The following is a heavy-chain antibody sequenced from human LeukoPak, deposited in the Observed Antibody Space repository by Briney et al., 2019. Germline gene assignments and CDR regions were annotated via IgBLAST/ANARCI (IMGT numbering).Heavy chain of an antibody. CDR1: GFTFSSYA. V-gene: IGHV3-23*01. CDR2: INGGGAYT. D-gene: IGHD6-13*01. Sequence: GGSLRLSCAASGFTFSSYAMSWVRQAPGKGLERVSTINGGGAYTYYADSVKGRFTISRDNSKNTLYLQMTSLTAEDTAIYYCANSIAAARGYYFDYWGQGTLVTVSS. J-gene: IGHJ4*02. CDR3: ANSIAAARGYYFDY.